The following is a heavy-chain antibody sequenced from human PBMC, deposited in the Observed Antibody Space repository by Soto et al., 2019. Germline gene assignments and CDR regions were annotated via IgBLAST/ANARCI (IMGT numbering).Heavy chain of an antibody. D-gene: IGHD2-15*01. V-gene: IGHV3-23*01. CDR1: GGKIVSFG. Sequence: SIRLSWTAAGGKIVSFGSSCVIKNTGKGLEWVSAISGSGGSTYYADSVKGRFTISRDNSKNTLYLQMNSLRAEDTAVYYCAGCSGGSCYSPLVMDVWGQGTTGTVSS. CDR3: AGCSGGSCYSPLVMDV. CDR2: ISGSGGST. J-gene: IGHJ6*02.